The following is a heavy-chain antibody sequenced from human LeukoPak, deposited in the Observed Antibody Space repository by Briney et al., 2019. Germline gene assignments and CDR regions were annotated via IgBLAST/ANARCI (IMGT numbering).Heavy chain of an antibody. CDR3: ARWGASARALIYYYGMDV. D-gene: IGHD1-26*01. CDR2: INPSGGST. Sequence: ASVKVSCKASGYTFSRYYMHWVRQAPGQGLEWMGIINPSGGSTSYAQKFQGRVTMTRDTSTRIVYMELNSLRSEDTAVYYCARWGASARALIYYYGMDVWGQGTTVTVSS. CDR1: GYTFSRYY. V-gene: IGHV1-46*01. J-gene: IGHJ6*02.